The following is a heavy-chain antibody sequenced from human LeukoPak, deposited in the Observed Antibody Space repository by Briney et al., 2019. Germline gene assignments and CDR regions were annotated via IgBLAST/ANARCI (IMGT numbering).Heavy chain of an antibody. V-gene: IGHV4-34*01. J-gene: IGHJ4*02. CDR2: INHSGST. Sequence: SETLSLTXAVYGGAFSGYYWSWIRQPPGKGLEWIGEINHSGSTNYNPSLKSRVTISVDTSKNQFSLKLSSVTAADTAVYYCARGRGYGPYFDYWGQGTLVTVSS. D-gene: IGHD5-18*01. CDR1: GGAFSGYY. CDR3: ARGRGYGPYFDY.